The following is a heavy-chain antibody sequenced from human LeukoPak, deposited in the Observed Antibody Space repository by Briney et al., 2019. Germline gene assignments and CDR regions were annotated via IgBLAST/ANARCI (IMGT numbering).Heavy chain of an antibody. D-gene: IGHD2-15*01. J-gene: IGHJ3*02. Sequence: SVKVSCKASGGTFISYAISWVRQAPGQGLEWMGGIIPIFGTANYAQKFQGRVTITADESTSTAYMELSSLRSEDTAVYYCAAPVVAAHDAFDIWGQGTMVTVSS. CDR1: GGTFISYA. CDR2: IIPIFGTA. CDR3: AAPVVAAHDAFDI. V-gene: IGHV1-69*13.